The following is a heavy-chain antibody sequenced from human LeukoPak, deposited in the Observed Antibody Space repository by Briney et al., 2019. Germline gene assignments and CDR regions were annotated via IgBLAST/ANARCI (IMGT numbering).Heavy chain of an antibody. J-gene: IGHJ4*02. V-gene: IGHV3-23*01. CDR1: GFSFSSYA. D-gene: IGHD2-15*01. CDR2: ISGSGGST. Sequence: GGSLRLSCAASGFSFSSYAMSWVRQAPGKGLEWVSAISGSGGSTHYADSVKGRFTISRDNSKNTLYLQMNSLRAEDTAVYYCAKCADSRYYFDYWGQGTLVTVSS. CDR3: AKCADSRYYFDY.